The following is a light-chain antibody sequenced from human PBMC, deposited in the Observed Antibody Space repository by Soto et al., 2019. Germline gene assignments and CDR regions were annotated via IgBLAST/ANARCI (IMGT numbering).Light chain of an antibody. CDR1: SSDVGGYNY. CDR3: CSYAGSYPYV. Sequence: QSVLTQPRSVSGSPGQSVTISCTGTSSDVGGYNYVSWYQQHPGRAPKLIIHHVSERPSGVPDRFSGSRSGNTASLTISCLQAEDEADYYCCSYAGSYPYVFGTGTKLTVL. CDR2: HVS. J-gene: IGLJ1*01. V-gene: IGLV2-11*01.